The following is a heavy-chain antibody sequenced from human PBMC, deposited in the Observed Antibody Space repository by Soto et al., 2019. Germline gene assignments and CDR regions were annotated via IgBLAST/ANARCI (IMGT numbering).Heavy chain of an antibody. CDR1: GFTFTSSW. CDR3: AWSPTGTAPHYFDY. D-gene: IGHD1-1*01. V-gene: IGHV5-10-1*01. CDR2: IDPGDSYT. Sequence: GESLKISCEGSGFTFTSSWINWVRQMPGEGLEWMGNIDPGDSYTNYSPPFQGHVTISCDKSINTAYLQWSSLEASDTAMYYCAWSPTGTAPHYFDYWGQGTLVTVSS. J-gene: IGHJ4*01.